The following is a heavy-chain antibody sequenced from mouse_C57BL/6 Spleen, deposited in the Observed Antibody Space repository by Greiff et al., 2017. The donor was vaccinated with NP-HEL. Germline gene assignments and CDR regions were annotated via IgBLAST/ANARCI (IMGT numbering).Heavy chain of an antibody. CDR1: GFTFSDYY. Sequence: EVQVVESEGGLVQPGSSMKLSCTASGFTFSDYYMAWVRQVPEKGLEWVANINYDGSSTYYLDSLQSRFIISRDNAKNILYLQMSSLKSEDTATYYCARIDYYGSNFDYWGQGTTLTVSS. CDR2: INYDGSST. J-gene: IGHJ2*01. D-gene: IGHD1-1*01. V-gene: IGHV5-16*01. CDR3: ARIDYYGSNFDY.